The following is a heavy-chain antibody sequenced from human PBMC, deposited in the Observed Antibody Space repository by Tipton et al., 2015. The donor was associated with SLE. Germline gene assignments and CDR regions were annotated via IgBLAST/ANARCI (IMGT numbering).Heavy chain of an antibody. D-gene: IGHD6-19*01. Sequence: GSLRLSCAASGFTFSSYSMNWVRQAPGKGLEWVSYISSSSSTIYYADSVKGRFTISRDNAKNSLYLQMNSLRAEDTAVYYCAKIAVGLSDDYWGQGTLVTVSS. CDR1: GFTFSSYS. CDR2: ISSSSSTI. V-gene: IGHV3-48*01. J-gene: IGHJ4*02. CDR3: AKIAVGLSDDY.